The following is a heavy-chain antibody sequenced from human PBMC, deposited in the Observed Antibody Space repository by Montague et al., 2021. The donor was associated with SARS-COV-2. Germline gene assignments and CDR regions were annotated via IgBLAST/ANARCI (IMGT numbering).Heavy chain of an antibody. CDR3: AKVGDILTGYSLINLDA. CDR1: GFTFSNSP. Sequence: SLILSCAASGFTFSNSPMSWVRQAPGKGLEWVSVIHSAGRGTYYXDSVQGRFTISRDNLKNTVYLQMNSLRDVDTALYYCAKVGDILTGYSLINLDAWGQGTLVVVSS. D-gene: IGHD3-9*01. V-gene: IGHV3-23*03. J-gene: IGHJ5*02. CDR2: IHSAGRGT.